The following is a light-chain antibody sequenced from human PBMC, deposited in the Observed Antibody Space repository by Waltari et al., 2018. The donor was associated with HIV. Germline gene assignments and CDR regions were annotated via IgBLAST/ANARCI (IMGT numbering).Light chain of an antibody. J-gene: IGLJ3*02. CDR1: SGSVSISHF. CDR3: LLNMGGGTVL. CDR2: TTN. Sequence: QPVVTQEPSFSVPPGGTVTLTCGLTSGSVSISHFPPWYQQTPGQPPRPLICTTNYRSSGVPYRFSGSIVGSKPALTISGAQAGYEGDYYCLLNMGGGTVLFGGGTRLTVL. V-gene: IGLV8-61*01.